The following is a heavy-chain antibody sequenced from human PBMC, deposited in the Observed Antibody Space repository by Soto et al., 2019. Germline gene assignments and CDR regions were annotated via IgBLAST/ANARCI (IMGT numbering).Heavy chain of an antibody. D-gene: IGHD1-1*01. CDR3: VEGWNDF. J-gene: IGHJ4*02. Sequence: EVKVVESGGNLVKPGGSLRLSCETSGFMFSSAWMSWVRPAPGKGLEWVGRIKSRSEGGARDYAAPVKGRFNISRDDSKNMVYLQMDSLRAEDTAVYYCVEGWNDFWGPGTLVTVSS. CDR1: GFMFSSAW. CDR2: IKSRSEGGAR. V-gene: IGHV3-15*01.